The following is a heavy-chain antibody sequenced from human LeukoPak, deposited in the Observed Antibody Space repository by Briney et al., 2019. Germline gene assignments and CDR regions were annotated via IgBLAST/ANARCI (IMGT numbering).Heavy chain of an antibody. Sequence: ASVKVSCKASVYTFTSYYMHWVRQAPGQGLEWMGIISPSGGSTSYAQKFQGRVTMTRDTSTSTVYMELSSLRSEDTAVYYCARGQVYGSGSYYNTPFRYWGQGTLVTVSS. CDR3: ARGQVYGSGSYYNTPFRY. D-gene: IGHD3-10*01. V-gene: IGHV1-46*01. J-gene: IGHJ4*02. CDR2: ISPSGGST. CDR1: VYTFTSYY.